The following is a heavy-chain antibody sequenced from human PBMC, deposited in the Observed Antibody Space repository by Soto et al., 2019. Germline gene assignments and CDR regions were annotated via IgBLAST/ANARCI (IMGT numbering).Heavy chain of an antibody. CDR2: IYYSGST. CDR3: ARIWGIAARQGPLTFDF. Sequence: QVRLQESGPGLVKPSQTLSLTCTVSGGSISSGGYYWSWIRQHPVKGLEWIGYIYYSGSTYYNPSLKSRVTRSVDTSKNQFSLKLSSVTAADTAVYYCARIWGIAARQGPLTFDFWGQGTLVTVSS. D-gene: IGHD6-6*01. CDR1: GGSISSGGYY. V-gene: IGHV4-31*03. J-gene: IGHJ4*02.